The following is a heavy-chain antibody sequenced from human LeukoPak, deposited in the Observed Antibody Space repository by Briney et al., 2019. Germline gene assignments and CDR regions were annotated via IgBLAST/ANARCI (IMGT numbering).Heavy chain of an antibody. CDR1: GFTFSSYS. CDR3: ARGLEDWFDP. D-gene: IGHD1-1*01. CDR2: ISSSSSYI. Sequence: GGSLRLSCAASGFTFSSYSMNWVRQAPGKGLEWVSSISSSSSYIHYADSVKGRFTISRDNAKNSLYLQMNSLRAEDTAVYYCARGLEDWFDPWGQGTLVTVSS. V-gene: IGHV3-21*01. J-gene: IGHJ5*02.